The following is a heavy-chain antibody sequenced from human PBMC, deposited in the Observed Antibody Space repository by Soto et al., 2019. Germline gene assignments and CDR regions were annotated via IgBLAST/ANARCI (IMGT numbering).Heavy chain of an antibody. CDR2: TSYDGSDK. D-gene: IGHD3-16*01. J-gene: IGHJ1*01. CDR3: ARWGTTGGLDV. CDR1: GFTFRSYV. Sequence: QVQLVESGGGVVQPGTSLRVSCVGSGFTFRSYVIHWVRQAPGKGLEWVALTSYDGSDKYYGDSVRGRFTISRDNSRNTVDLQMDSLRLADTAVYYGARWGTTGGLDVWGQGTLVSVSS. V-gene: IGHV3-30*19.